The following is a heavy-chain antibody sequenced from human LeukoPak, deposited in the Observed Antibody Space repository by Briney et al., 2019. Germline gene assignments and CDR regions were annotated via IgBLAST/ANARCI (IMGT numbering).Heavy chain of an antibody. D-gene: IGHD3-3*01. J-gene: IGHJ5*02. CDR3: ARYYVFSPNWSAP. Sequence: SETLSLTCAVSGGSISSGGYSWSWIRQPPGKGLEWIGYIYHSGSTYYNPSLKSRVTISVDRSKNQFSLKLSSVTAADTAVYYWARYYVFSPNWSAPGGKEPLATVS. V-gene: IGHV4-30-2*01. CDR1: GGSISSGGYS. CDR2: IYHSGST.